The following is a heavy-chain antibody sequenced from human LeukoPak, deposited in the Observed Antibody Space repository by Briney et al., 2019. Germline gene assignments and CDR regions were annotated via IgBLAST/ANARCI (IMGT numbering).Heavy chain of an antibody. CDR3: AKDMGRDFWEFDY. V-gene: IGHV3-30*02. CDR1: GFTFSSYG. J-gene: IGHJ4*02. CDR2: IRYDGSNK. Sequence: GGPLRLSCAASGFTFSSYGMHWVRQAPGKGLEWVAFIRYDGSNKYYADSVKGRFTISRDNSKNTLYLQMNSLRAEDTAVYYCAKDMGRDFWEFDYWGQGTLVTVSS. D-gene: IGHD3-3*01.